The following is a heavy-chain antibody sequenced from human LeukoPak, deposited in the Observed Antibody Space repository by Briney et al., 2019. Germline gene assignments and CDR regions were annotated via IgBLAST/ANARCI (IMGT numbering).Heavy chain of an antibody. CDR3: ARQPNTASFDY. Sequence: GESLKISCKGSGYSFTSYWIGWVRQMPGKGLEWIGVIYPGASDTRYSPSFQGQVTISADKSINTAYLQWSSLKASDTAIYYCARQPNTASFDYWGHGTLVAVSS. J-gene: IGHJ4*01. V-gene: IGHV5-51*01. D-gene: IGHD2/OR15-2a*01. CDR2: IYPGASDT. CDR1: GYSFTSYW.